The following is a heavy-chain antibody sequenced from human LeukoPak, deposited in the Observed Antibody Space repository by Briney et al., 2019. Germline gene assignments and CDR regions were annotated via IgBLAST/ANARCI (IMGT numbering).Heavy chain of an antibody. CDR1: GFTFDDYG. D-gene: IGHD2-2*01. V-gene: IGHV3-20*04. Sequence: GGSLRLSCAASGFTFDDYGMRWVRQAPGKGLEWVSGINWNGGSTGYADSVKGRFTISRDNAKNSLYLQMNSLRAEDTALYYCARSPEYQLLPDYWGQGTLVTVSS. J-gene: IGHJ4*02. CDR3: ARSPEYQLLPDY. CDR2: INWNGGST.